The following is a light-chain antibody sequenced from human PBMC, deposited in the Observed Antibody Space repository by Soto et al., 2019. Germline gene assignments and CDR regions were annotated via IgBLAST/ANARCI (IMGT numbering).Light chain of an antibody. CDR3: QQSYSTIWT. Sequence: DNQLTQSPASISASVGDRVTITCRASQAIXSWLGWFQQKPGMAPKLVXDDVSSLQRGGPSRLSGSGSATDFTLTISSLQPEDFATYYCQQSYSTIWTFGQGTKVDI. CDR1: QAIXSW. CDR2: DVS. V-gene: IGKV1-39*01. J-gene: IGKJ1*01.